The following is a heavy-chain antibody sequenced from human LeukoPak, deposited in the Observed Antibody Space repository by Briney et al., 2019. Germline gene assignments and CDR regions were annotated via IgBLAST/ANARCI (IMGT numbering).Heavy chain of an antibody. J-gene: IGHJ4*02. D-gene: IGHD5-18*01. CDR1: GGTLSSYA. CDR3: ARDRWTAMVTWYFDY. V-gene: IGHV1-69*05. CDR2: IIPIFGTA. Sequence: ASVKVSCKASGGTLSSYAISWVRQAPGQGLEWMGRIIPIFGTANCAQKFQGRVTITTDESTSTAYMELSSLRSEDTAVYYCARDRWTAMVTWYFDYWGQGTLVTVSS.